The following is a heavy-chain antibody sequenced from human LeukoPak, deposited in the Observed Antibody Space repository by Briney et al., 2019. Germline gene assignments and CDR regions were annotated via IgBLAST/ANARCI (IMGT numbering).Heavy chain of an antibody. J-gene: IGHJ6*02. CDR2: IYYSGST. Sequence: SETLSLTCTVSGGSISSYYWSWIRQPPGKGLEWIGYIYYSGSTNYNPSLKSRVTISVDTSKNQFSLKLSSVTAADTAVYYCAASDYHYYGTDVWGQGTTVTVSS. V-gene: IGHV4-59*01. CDR1: GGSISSYY. CDR3: AASDYHYYGTDV.